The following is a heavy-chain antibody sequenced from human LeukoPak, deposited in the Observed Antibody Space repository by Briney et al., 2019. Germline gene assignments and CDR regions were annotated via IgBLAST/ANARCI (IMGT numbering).Heavy chain of an antibody. CDR1: GGSISSYY. D-gene: IGHD1-26*01. V-gene: IGHV4-4*07. CDR3: ARERSYYDWYFDL. CDR2: IYTSGST. Sequence: PSETLSLTCTASGGSISSYYWSWIRQPAGKGLEWIGRIYTSGSTNYNPSLKSRVTMSVDTSKNQFSLKLSSVTAADTAVYYCARERSYYDWYFDLWGRGTLVTVSS. J-gene: IGHJ2*01.